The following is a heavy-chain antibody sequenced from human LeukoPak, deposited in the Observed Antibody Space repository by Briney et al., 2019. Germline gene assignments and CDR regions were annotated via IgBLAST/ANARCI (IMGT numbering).Heavy chain of an antibody. CDR1: GGSISSGGYY. V-gene: IGHV3-23*01. D-gene: IGHD1-26*01. CDR2: ISGCGGST. Sequence: ETLSLTCTVSGGSISSGGYYWSWVRQAPGKGLEWVSAISGCGGSTYYADSVKGRFTISRDNSKNTLYLQMNSLRAEDTAVYYCAKRNGGVGGIFDYWGQGTLVTVSS. CDR3: AKRNGGVGGIFDY. J-gene: IGHJ4*02.